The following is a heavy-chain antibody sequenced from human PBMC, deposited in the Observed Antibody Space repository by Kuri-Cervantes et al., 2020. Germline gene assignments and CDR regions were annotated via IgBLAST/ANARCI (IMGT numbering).Heavy chain of an antibody. CDR2: IYSGGST. CDR3: AKDRPPSYTYYYYGMVV. V-gene: IGHV3-53*01. Sequence: GGSLRLSCAASGFTVSSNYMSWVRQAPGKGLEWVSVIYSGGSTYYADSVKGRFTISRDNSKSTLYLQMNSLRAEDTAVYYCAKDRPPSYTYYYYGMVVWGQGTTVTVSS. J-gene: IGHJ6*02. D-gene: IGHD3-10*01. CDR1: GFTVSSNY.